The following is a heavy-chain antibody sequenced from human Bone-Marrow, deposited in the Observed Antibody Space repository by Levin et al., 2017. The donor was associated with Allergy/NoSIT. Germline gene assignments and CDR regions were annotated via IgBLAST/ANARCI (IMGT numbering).Heavy chain of an antibody. CDR2: ISFDGSNK. J-gene: IGHJ3*02. D-gene: IGHD6-19*01. CDR3: AKQWLPKPYESFDI. Sequence: GGSLRLSCAASGFTFSSYGMHWVRQAPGKGLEWVTFISFDGSNKYYADSVKGRFTISRDNSKNTLNLQMNSLRAEDTAMYYCAKQWLPKPYESFDIWGQGTMVTVSS. V-gene: IGHV3-30*18. CDR1: GFTFSSYG.